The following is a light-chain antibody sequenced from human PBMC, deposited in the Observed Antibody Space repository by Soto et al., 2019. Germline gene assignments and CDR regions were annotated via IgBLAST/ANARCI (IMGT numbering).Light chain of an antibody. CDR1: SSNIGNSY. J-gene: IGLJ3*02. CDR2: DNN. Sequence: QSVLTQPPSVSAAPGQKVTISCSGSSSNIGNSYVSWYQQLPGTAPKLLIYDNNKRPSGIPDRFSGSKSGTSATLGITGFQTGDEADYYCGTWDSSLSAGVLGGGNKLTVL. CDR3: GTWDSSLSAGV. V-gene: IGLV1-51*01.